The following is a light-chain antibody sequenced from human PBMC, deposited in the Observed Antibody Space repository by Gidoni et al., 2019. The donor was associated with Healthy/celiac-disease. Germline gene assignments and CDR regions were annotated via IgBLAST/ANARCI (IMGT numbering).Light chain of an antibody. CDR2: AAS. CDR3: QQSYSTPWT. V-gene: IGKV1-39*01. Sequence: DIHMTQSPSSLSASVGDRVTITCRASQSISSYLNLYHQKPGKAPKLLIYAASSVQSVVPSRFSGSGSGTDFTLTISSLQPEDFATYYCQQSYSTPWTFGQGTKVEIK. CDR1: QSISSY. J-gene: IGKJ1*01.